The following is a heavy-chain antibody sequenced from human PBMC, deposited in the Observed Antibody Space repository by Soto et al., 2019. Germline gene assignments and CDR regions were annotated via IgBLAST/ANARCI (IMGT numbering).Heavy chain of an antibody. J-gene: IGHJ4*02. Sequence: ASVKVSCKASGYTFTGYYMHWVRQAPGQGLEWMGWINPNSGGTNYAQKFQGWVTMTRDTSISTAYMELSRLRSDDTAVYYCASPLIDYGDYFSDYWGQGTLVTVSS. CDR3: ASPLIDYGDYFSDY. D-gene: IGHD4-17*01. CDR2: INPNSGGT. V-gene: IGHV1-2*04. CDR1: GYTFTGYY.